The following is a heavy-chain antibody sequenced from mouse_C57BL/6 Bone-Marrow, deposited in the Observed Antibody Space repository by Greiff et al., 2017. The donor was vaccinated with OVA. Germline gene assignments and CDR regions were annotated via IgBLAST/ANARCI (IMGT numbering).Heavy chain of an antibody. CDR3: ARENYGSYAMDY. Sequence: EVQGVESGGGLVKPGGSLKLSCAASGFTFSSYAMSWVRQTPEKRLEWVATISDGGSYTYYPDNVKGRFTISRDNAKNNLYLQMSHLKSEDTAMYYCARENYGSYAMDYWGQGTSVTVSS. CDR2: ISDGGSYT. J-gene: IGHJ4*01. V-gene: IGHV5-4*01. CDR1: GFTFSSYA. D-gene: IGHD1-1*01.